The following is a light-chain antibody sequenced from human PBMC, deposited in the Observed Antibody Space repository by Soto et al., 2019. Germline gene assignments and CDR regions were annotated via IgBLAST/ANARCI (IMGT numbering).Light chain of an antibody. CDR1: QSVSSN. CDR3: QQYKNWPPLT. V-gene: IGKV3-15*01. CDR2: GAF. J-gene: IGKJ4*01. Sequence: EIVMTQSPATLSVSPGERATLSCRASQSVSSNLAWYQQKPGQAPRLLIYGAFTRATGIPVRFSGSGSGTEFTLTISSLQSEDFAIYYCQQYKNWPPLTFGGGTKVEIK.